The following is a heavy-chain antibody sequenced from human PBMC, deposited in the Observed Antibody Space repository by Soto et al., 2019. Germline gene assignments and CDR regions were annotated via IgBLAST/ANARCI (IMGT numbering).Heavy chain of an antibody. CDR1: GYTFTGYY. CDR2: ISPKSGGT. D-gene: IGHD1-26*01. Sequence: GASVKVSCKASGYTFTGYYIHWVRQAPGQGLEWVGEISPKSGGTRYAQKFQGRVTMTKDTSITTVYMELSNLSPDDTAVYYCGGGRSGEIVVFYWGQGTLVTVSS. J-gene: IGHJ4*02. V-gene: IGHV1-2*02. CDR3: GGGRSGEIVVFY.